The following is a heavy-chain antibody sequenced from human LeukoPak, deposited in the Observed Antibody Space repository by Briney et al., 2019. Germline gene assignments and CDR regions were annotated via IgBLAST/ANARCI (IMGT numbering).Heavy chain of an antibody. CDR1: GFTFSSYS. CDR2: ISSSSSTI. CDR3: ARARNYYGSGIAI. J-gene: IGHJ3*02. D-gene: IGHD3-10*01. Sequence: PGGSLRLSCAASGFTFSSYSMNWVRQAPGKGLEWVSYISSSSSTIYYADSVKGRFTISRDNAKNSLYLQMNSLRAEDTAVYYCARARNYYGSGIAIWGQGTMVTVSS. V-gene: IGHV3-48*04.